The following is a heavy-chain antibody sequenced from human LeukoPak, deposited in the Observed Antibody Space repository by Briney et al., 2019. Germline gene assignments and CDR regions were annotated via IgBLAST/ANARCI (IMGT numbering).Heavy chain of an antibody. J-gene: IGHJ6*03. CDR1: GGSISSYY. D-gene: IGHD6-13*01. CDR2: IYYSGST. V-gene: IGHV4-59*01. Sequence: PSETLSLTCTVSGGSISSYYWSWIRQPPGKGLEWIGYIYYSGSTNYNPSLKSRVTISVDTSKNQFSLKLSSVTAADTAVYYCARVAKQQLVPYYYYYYYMDVWGKGTTVTVSS. CDR3: ARVAKQQLVPYYYYYYYMDV.